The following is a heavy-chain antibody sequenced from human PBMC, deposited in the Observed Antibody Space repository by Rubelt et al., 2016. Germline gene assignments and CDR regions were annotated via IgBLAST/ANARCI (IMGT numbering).Heavy chain of an antibody. CDR3: ARAGDPQQWLDNYLDY. J-gene: IGHJ4*02. V-gene: IGHV4-34*01. Sequence: QVQLQQWGAGLLKPSETLSLTCAVYGGSFSGYYWIWIRQPPGKGLEWIGEINHSGSTSYNPSLKSRVTISVDTSKNQFSLKLNSVTAADTAVYYCARAGDPQQWLDNYLDYWGQGTLVTVSS. D-gene: IGHD6-19*01. CDR1: GGSFSGYY. CDR2: INHSGST.